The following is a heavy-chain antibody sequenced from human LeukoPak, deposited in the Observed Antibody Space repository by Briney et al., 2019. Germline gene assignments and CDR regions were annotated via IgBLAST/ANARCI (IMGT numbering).Heavy chain of an antibody. J-gene: IGHJ4*02. CDR3: ARGLVRGRPSYFDY. CDR2: IYYSGST. D-gene: IGHD3-10*01. CDR1: GGSISSYY. V-gene: IGHV4-59*01. Sequence: PSETLSLTCTVSGGSISSYYWSWIRQPPGKGLEWIGYIYYSGSTNYNPSLKSRVTISVDTSKNQFSLKLSSVTAADTAVYYCARGLVRGRPSYFDYWGQGTLVTVSS.